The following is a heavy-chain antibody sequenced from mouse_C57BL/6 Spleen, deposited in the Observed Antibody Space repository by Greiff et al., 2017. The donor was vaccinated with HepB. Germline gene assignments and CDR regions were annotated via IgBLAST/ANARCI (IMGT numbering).Heavy chain of an antibody. D-gene: IGHD2-2*01. CDR1: GYSFTTYW. J-gene: IGHJ3*01. Sequence: VQLQQSGAELAKPGASVKLSCKASGYSFTTYWMHWVKQRPGQGLEWIGYINPSSDYTKYNQKFKDKATLTADKSSSTAYMYLSSLTYEDSAVYYYVGGYDAFAYWGQGTLVTVSA. CDR3: VGGYDAFAY. CDR2: INPSSDYT. V-gene: IGHV1-7*01.